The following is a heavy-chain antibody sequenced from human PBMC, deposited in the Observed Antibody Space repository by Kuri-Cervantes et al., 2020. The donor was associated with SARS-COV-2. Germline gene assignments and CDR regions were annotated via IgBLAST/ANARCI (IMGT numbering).Heavy chain of an antibody. CDR3: AREVDYYSSGGYMAV. Sequence: GSLTLSCTVSGGSISRYYWSWIRQAAGEGLEWIGRIYTSGNANYNPSLKSRVTMSVDTSKNQFSLKLNSVTAADTAVYYRAREVDYYSSGGYMAVWGKGTTVTVSS. D-gene: IGHD5/OR15-5a*01. V-gene: IGHV4-4*07. CDR2: IYTSGNA. CDR1: GGSISRYY. J-gene: IGHJ6*03.